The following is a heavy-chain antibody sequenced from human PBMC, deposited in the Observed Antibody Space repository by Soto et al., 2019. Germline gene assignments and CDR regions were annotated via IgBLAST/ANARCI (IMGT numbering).Heavy chain of an antibody. D-gene: IGHD1-26*01. Sequence: SVKVSCKASGFTFTSSAMQWVRQARGQRLEWIGWIVVGSGNTNYAQKFQERVTITRDMSTSTAYMELSSLRAEDTAVYYCAKEEWELPRNWFDPWGQGTLVTVS. CDR1: GFTFTSSA. J-gene: IGHJ5*02. CDR2: IVVGSGNT. V-gene: IGHV1-58*02. CDR3: AKEEWELPRNWFDP.